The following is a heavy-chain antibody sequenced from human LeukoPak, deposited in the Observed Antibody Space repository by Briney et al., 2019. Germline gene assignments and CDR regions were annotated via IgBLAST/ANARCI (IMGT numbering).Heavy chain of an antibody. CDR1: ECIFSTYW. CDR3: ARASPFENYYMDV. CDR2: ISRSGSTI. V-gene: IGHV3-48*04. J-gene: IGHJ6*03. D-gene: IGHD3-3*02. Sequence: GGSLRLLCAASECIFSTYWMRWVRQAPGKGLEWLTYISRSGSTIYYAVSVKGRFTNSRDNAKDSLYLQMNSLRAEDTAVYYCARASPFENYYMDVWGKGTTVTVSS.